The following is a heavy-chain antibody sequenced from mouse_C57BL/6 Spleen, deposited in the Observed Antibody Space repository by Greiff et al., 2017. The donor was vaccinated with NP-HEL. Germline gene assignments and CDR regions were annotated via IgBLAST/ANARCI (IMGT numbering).Heavy chain of an antibody. J-gene: IGHJ3*01. CDR1: GYAFSSSW. V-gene: IGHV1-82*01. Sequence: QVQLQQSGPELVKPGASVKISCKASGYAFSSSWMNWVKQRPGKGLEWIGRIYPGDGDTNYNGKFKGKATLTADKSSSTAYMQLSSLTSEDSAVYFCAEGSSAWFAYWGQGTLVTVSA. D-gene: IGHD3-2*02. CDR3: AEGSSAWFAY. CDR2: IYPGDGDT.